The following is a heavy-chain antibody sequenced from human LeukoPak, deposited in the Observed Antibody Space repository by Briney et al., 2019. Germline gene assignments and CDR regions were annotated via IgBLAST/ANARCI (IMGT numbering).Heavy chain of an antibody. CDR1: GYTFTSYD. Sequence: ASVKVSCKASGYTFTSYDINWVRQATGQGLEWMGWMNPNSGNTGYAQKFQGRVTMTRNTSISTAYMELSSLRSEDTAVYYCARDSPDSSGWNYWGQGTLVTVSS. D-gene: IGHD6-19*01. CDR2: MNPNSGNT. CDR3: ARDSPDSSGWNY. J-gene: IGHJ4*02. V-gene: IGHV1-8*01.